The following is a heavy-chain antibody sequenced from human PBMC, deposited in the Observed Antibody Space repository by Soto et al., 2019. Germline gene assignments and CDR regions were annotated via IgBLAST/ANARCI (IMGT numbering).Heavy chain of an antibody. CDR1: GDSVSSNSAG. CDR3: ARGEQYSGRIFDY. D-gene: IGHD1-26*01. J-gene: IGHJ4*01. Sequence: SQTLSLTCXITGDSVSSNSAGWSWVRQSPSRGLEWLGRTYYRSKWYYEYAVSVRGRITINPDTSKTQYSLQLNSVTPEDTAVYFCARGEQYSGRIFDYWGQGTLVTVS. V-gene: IGHV6-1*01. CDR2: TYYRSKWYY.